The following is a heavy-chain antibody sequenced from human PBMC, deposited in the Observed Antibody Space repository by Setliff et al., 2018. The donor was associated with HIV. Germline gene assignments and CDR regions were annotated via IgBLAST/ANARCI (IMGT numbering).Heavy chain of an antibody. V-gene: IGHV5-51*01. CDR3: ARRPYYDSWSGHQAFDV. D-gene: IGHD3-3*01. Sequence: GESLKISCKGSGYSFTTYGIGWVRQMPGKGLEWMGIIYPYDSDTRYNPSFQGHVTISADKSISTAYVQWSGLKASDTAIYYCARRPYYDSWSGHQAFDVWGQGTMVTVSS. CDR2: IYPYDSDT. CDR1: GYSFTTYG. J-gene: IGHJ3*01.